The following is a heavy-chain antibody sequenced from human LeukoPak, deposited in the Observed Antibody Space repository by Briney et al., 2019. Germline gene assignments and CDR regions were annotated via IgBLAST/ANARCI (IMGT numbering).Heavy chain of an antibody. J-gene: IGHJ6*03. V-gene: IGHV3-30*02. D-gene: IGHD6-6*01. Sequence: QPGGSLRLSCAASGFTFTSHGMHWVRQAPGKGLEWVAHIRYDGSNKYYADSVKGRFTISRDRSKNTVYLQMNGLRADDTAVYYCAKDDVAAFATGYMDVWGKGTTVTVSS. CDR3: AKDDVAAFATGYMDV. CDR1: GFTFTSHG. CDR2: IRYDGSNK.